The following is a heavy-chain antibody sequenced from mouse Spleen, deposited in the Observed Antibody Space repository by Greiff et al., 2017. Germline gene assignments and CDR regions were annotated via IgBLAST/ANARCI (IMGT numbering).Heavy chain of an antibody. J-gene: IGHJ1*01. V-gene: IGHV2-9*02. CDR3: ASPHYYGSRDWYFDV. Sequence: VKLVESGPGLVAPSQSLSITCAVSGFSLTSYGVHWVRQPPGKGLEWLGVIWAGGSTNYNSALMSRLSISKDNSKSQVFLKMNSLQTDDTAMYYCASPHYYGSRDWYFDVWGAGTTVTVSS. CDR2: IWAGGST. D-gene: IGHD1-1*01. CDR1: GFSLTSYG.